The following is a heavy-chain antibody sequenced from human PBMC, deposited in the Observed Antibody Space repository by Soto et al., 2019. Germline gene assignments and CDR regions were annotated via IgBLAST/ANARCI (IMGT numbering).Heavy chain of an antibody. Sequence: SQTLSLTCAISGDSVSSNSAAWNWIRLSPSRGLEWLARTYYRSRWYNDYAVSVRSRITVNPDTSKNQFSLQLTSVTPEDTAVYYCAGTTSHQWYYMDVWGQGPTVTVSS. CDR1: GDSVSSNSAA. CDR2: TYYRSRWYN. V-gene: IGHV6-1*01. CDR3: AGTTSHQWYYMDV. D-gene: IGHD1-7*01. J-gene: IGHJ6*03.